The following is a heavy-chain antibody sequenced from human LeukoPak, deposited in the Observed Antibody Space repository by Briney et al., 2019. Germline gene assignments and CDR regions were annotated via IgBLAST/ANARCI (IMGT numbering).Heavy chain of an antibody. Sequence: GGSLRLSCAASGFSFSDYYMTWIRQAPGKGLEWLSYISSSGSTIYYADSVKGRFTISRDNVENSLYLQMNSLRAEDTAVYYCARESYFDSSAYTKCDYWGQGTLVTVSS. CDR3: ARESYFDSSAYTKCDY. CDR2: ISSSGSTI. J-gene: IGHJ4*02. CDR1: GFSFSDYY. D-gene: IGHD3-22*01. V-gene: IGHV3-11*01.